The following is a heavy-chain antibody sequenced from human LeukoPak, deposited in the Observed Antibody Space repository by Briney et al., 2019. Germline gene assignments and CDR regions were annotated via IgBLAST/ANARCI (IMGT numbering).Heavy chain of an antibody. Sequence: GGSLRLSCAASGFTFSSYAMSWVRQAPGKGLEWVSAISGSGGSTYYADSVKGRFTISRDNSKNTLYLQMNSLRAEDTAVYYCAKSSLLGYCSGGSCYFDYWGQGTLVTVSS. V-gene: IGHV3-23*01. CDR3: AKSSLLGYCSGGSCYFDY. CDR2: ISGSGGST. J-gene: IGHJ4*02. D-gene: IGHD2-15*01. CDR1: GFTFSSYA.